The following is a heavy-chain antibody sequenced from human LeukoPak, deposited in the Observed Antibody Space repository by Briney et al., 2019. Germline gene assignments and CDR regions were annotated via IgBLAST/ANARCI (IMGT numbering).Heavy chain of an antibody. Sequence: GGSLRLSCVASGLTVSNHWMSWVRQAPGKGLEWVANIREERGQEYYADSVKGRFTISRDNAKNSLYLQMNSLRVEDTAFYYCAKDNRRHYTSGPNPDSLHWGQGALVTVSS. CDR2: IREERGQE. CDR1: GLTVSNHW. V-gene: IGHV3-7*03. J-gene: IGHJ4*02. CDR3: AKDNRRHYTSGPNPDSLH. D-gene: IGHD6-19*01.